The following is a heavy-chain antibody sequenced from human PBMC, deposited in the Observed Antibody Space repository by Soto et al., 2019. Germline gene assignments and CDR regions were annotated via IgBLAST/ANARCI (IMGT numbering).Heavy chain of an antibody. V-gene: IGHV4-30-4*01. D-gene: IGHD6-6*01. Sequence: PSETLSLTCTVSGGSISSDDYYWSWIRQPPGKGLEWIGYIYYSGRTDYNPSLKSRVIISIDTSKNQFSLNLNSVSAADTAVYYCARDRSNSPDYFDYWGQGTLFTVSS. CDR2: IYYSGRT. CDR3: ARDRSNSPDYFDY. J-gene: IGHJ4*02. CDR1: GGSISSDDYY.